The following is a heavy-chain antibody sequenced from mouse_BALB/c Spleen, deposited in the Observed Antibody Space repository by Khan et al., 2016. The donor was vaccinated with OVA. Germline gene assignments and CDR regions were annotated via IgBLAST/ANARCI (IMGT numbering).Heavy chain of an antibody. CDR3: ARNGNYLYAMDY. V-gene: IGHV14-3*02. CDR1: GFNIKDTY. J-gene: IGHJ4*01. CDR2: IDPANGNT. D-gene: IGHD2-1*01. Sequence: EVQLQQSGAELVKPGASVKLSCTASGFNIKDTYMHWVKQRPEQGLEWIGRIDPANGNTKYDPKFQGKATITADTSSNTASLQLSSLTSEDTAVYYCARNGNYLYAMDYWGQGTSVTVSS.